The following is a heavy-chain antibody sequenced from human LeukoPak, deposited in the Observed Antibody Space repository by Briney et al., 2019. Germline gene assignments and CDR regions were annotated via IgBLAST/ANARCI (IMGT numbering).Heavy chain of an antibody. CDR3: ARDPGPVAAAGNWYFDL. CDR2: ISAYNGNT. D-gene: IGHD6-13*01. CDR1: GYTFTSYS. J-gene: IGHJ2*01. Sequence: ASVTVSCKASGYTFTSYSISWVRQASGQGLEWMGWISAYNGNTNYAQKLQSRVTMTTDTSTSTAYMELRSLRSDDTAVYYCARDPGPVAAAGNWYFDLWGRGTLVTVSS. V-gene: IGHV1-18*01.